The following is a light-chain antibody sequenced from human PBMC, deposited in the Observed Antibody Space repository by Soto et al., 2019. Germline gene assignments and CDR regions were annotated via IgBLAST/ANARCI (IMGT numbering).Light chain of an antibody. CDR3: SSYTSSSTLV. Sequence: QSVLTQPASVSGSPGQSITISCTGTSSDVGGYNSVSWYQQHPGKAPKLIIYDVDNRPSGVSFRFSGSKSGNTASLTISGLQAEDEAAFYCSSYTSSSTLVFGGGTKLTVL. J-gene: IGLJ2*01. CDR2: DVD. CDR1: SSDVGGYNS. V-gene: IGLV2-14*01.